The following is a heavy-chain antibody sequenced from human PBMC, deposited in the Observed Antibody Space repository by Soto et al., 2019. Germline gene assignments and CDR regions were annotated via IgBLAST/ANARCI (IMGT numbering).Heavy chain of an antibody. V-gene: IGHV4-30-4*01. D-gene: IGHD2-21*02. J-gene: IGHJ5*02. Sequence: SETLSLTCTVSGASIRSTDYYWSWIRQAPGKGLEWIGYVYYTGSTYYNPSLMSRLTISVDTSKNQFSLKLTSVTAAETAVYYCVGTAREGAVAPHWFDRWGQGTQVTVSS. CDR1: GASIRSTDYY. CDR3: VGTAREGAVAPHWFDR. CDR2: VYYTGST.